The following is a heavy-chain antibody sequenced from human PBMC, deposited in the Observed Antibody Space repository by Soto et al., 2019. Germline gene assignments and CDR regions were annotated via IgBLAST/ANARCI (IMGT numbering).Heavy chain of an antibody. CDR1: DDSINSDKDY. V-gene: IGHV4-39*01. CDR2: IYYRGNA. Sequence: SETLCLTCSVSDDSINSDKDYWGWNRQPPGKGLEWIGSIYYRGNAYYNPSLQTRVTISLDKSKSQFSLKLNSVTAADSAVYFCARLEGLATISYYFDFWGPGALVTVSS. CDR3: ARLEGLATISYYFDF. J-gene: IGHJ4*02. D-gene: IGHD3-3*01.